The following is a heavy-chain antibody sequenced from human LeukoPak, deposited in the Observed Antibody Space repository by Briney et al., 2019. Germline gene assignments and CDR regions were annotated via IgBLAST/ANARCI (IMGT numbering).Heavy chain of an antibody. V-gene: IGHV4-59*01. CDR3: ARGIATAPERALDF. CDR2: IYYTGST. D-gene: IGHD6-13*01. Sequence: TSETLSLTCTVSGGAISTYYWSWIRQTPGMGLEWIGYIYYTGSTNYNPSLKSRVTISVDASKNQFSLKMSSMTAADTAVYYCARGIATAPERALDFWGQGTMVTVSS. J-gene: IGHJ3*01. CDR1: GGAISTYY.